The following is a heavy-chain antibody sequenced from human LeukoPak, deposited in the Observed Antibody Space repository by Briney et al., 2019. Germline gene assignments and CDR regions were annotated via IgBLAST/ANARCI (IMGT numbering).Heavy chain of an antibody. V-gene: IGHV5-51*01. Sequence: GESLQISCKGSGYRFTSYWIGWVRQLPGKGLEWMGIIYPGDSDTRYSPSFQGQVTISADKSISTAYLQWSSLKASDTAMYYCARSPLLAGDAFDIWGQGTMVTVSS. CDR2: IYPGDSDT. J-gene: IGHJ3*02. CDR1: GYRFTSYW. CDR3: ARSPLLAGDAFDI.